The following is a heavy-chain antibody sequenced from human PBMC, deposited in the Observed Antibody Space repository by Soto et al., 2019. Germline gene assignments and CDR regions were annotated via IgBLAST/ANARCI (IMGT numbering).Heavy chain of an antibody. Sequence: GGSLRLSCAASGFTFSSYSMNWVRQAPGKGLEWVSSINSRSSYIYYADSVKGRFTISRDNAKNSLYLQMNSLRGEDTAVYYCSRDPSDLWEPDQYFQLWGQGTRVTVSS. CDR3: SRDPSDLWEPDQYFQL. D-gene: IGHD1-26*01. CDR2: INSRSSYI. V-gene: IGHV3-21*01. J-gene: IGHJ1*01. CDR1: GFTFSSYS.